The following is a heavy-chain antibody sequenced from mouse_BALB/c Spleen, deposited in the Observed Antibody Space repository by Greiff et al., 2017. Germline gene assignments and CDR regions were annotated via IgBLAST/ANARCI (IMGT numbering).Heavy chain of an antibody. D-gene: IGHD1-1*01. V-gene: IGHV5-17*02. J-gene: IGHJ3*01. CDR3: ARGYGWFAY. Sequence: EVMLVESGGGLVQPGGSRKLSCAASGFTFSSFGMHWVRQAPEKGLEWVAYISSGSSTIYYADTVKGRFTISRDNPKNTLFLQMTSLRSEDTAMYYCARGYGWFAYWGQGTLVTVSA. CDR2: ISSGSSTI. CDR1: GFTFSSFG.